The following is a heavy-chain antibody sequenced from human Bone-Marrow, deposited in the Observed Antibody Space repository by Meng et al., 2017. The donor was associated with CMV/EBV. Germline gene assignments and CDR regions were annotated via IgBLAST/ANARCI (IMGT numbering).Heavy chain of an antibody. J-gene: IGHJ6*02. CDR1: GGTFSSYA. CDR2: IIPILGIA. Sequence: SVKVSCKASGGTFSSYAISWVRQAPGQGLEWMGGIIPILGIANYAQKFQGRVTITADKSTSTAYMELSSLRSEDTAVYYCASVCWSSCYTNGMAVWGQGTTVTVSS. D-gene: IGHD2-2*02. CDR3: ASVCWSSCYTNGMAV. V-gene: IGHV1-69*10.